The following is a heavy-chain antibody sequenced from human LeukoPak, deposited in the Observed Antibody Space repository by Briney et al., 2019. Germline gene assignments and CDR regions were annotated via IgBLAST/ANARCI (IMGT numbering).Heavy chain of an antibody. CDR1: GFTFSSYW. V-gene: IGHV3-74*01. J-gene: IGHJ4*02. D-gene: IGHD3-22*01. Sequence: GGSLRLSCAASGFTFSSYWMHWVRQAPGKGLVWVSRINSDGSSTSYADSVKGRFTISRDSAKNTLYLQMNSLRAEDTAVYYCARGRRTYYYDSSDGDYWGQGTLVTVSS. CDR3: ARGRRTYYYDSSDGDY. CDR2: INSDGSST.